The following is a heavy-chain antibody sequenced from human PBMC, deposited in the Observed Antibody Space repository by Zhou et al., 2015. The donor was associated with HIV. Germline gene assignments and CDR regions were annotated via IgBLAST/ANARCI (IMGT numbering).Heavy chain of an antibody. J-gene: IGHJ3*01. CDR3: ARSSVNHDNAFDL. CDR1: GGSFSTDG. CDR2: IIPVFGTT. Sequence: QVQLVQSGAEVKKPGASVKVSCKASGGSFSTDGISWVRQAPGQGLEWVGGIIPVFGTTKNAQKFQGRVTITADRSTSTAYMDLRSLRFEDTAVYFCARSSVNHDNAFDLWGQGTKVIVSS. D-gene: IGHD1-14*01. V-gene: IGHV1-69*06.